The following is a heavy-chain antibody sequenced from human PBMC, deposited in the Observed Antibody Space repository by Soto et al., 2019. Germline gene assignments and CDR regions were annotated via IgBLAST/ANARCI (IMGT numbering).Heavy chain of an antibody. CDR3: ARVPLTGYTYFDY. CDR1: GGSISSGGYY. V-gene: IGHV4-31*03. J-gene: IGHJ4*02. Sequence: SETLSLTCTVSGGSISSGGYYWSWIRQHPGKGLEWIGYIYYSGSTYYNPSLKSRVTISVDTSKNQFSLKLSSVTAADTAVYYCARVPLTGYTYFDYWGQGTLVTVSS. D-gene: IGHD3-9*01. CDR2: IYYSGST.